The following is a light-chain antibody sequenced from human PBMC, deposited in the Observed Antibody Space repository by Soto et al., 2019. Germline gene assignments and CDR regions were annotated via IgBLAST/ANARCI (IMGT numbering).Light chain of an antibody. CDR1: QFISRH. J-gene: IGKJ5*01. CDR2: AAS. Sequence: DIQMTQSPSLLSASVGDRVTITCRASQFISRHLNWYQQKPGKAPNLLIYAASSLQSGVPSRFSGSGSGTDFTLTISSLQPEDFATYYCQQTYNTPITFGQGTRLEIK. V-gene: IGKV1-39*01. CDR3: QQTYNTPIT.